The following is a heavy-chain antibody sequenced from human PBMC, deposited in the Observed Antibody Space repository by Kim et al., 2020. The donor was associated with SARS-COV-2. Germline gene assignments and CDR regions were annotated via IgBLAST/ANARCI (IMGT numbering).Heavy chain of an antibody. V-gene: IGHV1-46*01. J-gene: IGHJ6*02. CDR3: ATSYYYYGMDV. Sequence: SYAQKFQGRVTMTRDTSTSTVYMELSSLRSEDTAVYYCATSYYYYGMDVWGQGTTVTVSS.